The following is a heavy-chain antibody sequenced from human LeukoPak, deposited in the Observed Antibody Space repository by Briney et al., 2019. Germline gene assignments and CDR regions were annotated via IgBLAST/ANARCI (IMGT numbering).Heavy chain of an antibody. D-gene: IGHD3-10*01. J-gene: IGHJ4*02. CDR3: VKGFVHPTYYFDY. CDR1: GFTFSNYA. CDR2: ITGSGDGT. Sequence: GGSLRLSCAASGFTFSNYAVSWVRQAPGKRLEWVSSITGSGDGTYYADSVRGRFTISRDNSENTLYLQLNSLRAEDTAVYFCVKGFVHPTYYFDYWGQGTLVTVSS. V-gene: IGHV3-23*01.